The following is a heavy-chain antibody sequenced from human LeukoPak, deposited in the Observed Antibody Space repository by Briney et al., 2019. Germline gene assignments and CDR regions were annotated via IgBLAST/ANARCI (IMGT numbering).Heavy chain of an antibody. Sequence: NPSETLSLTCTVSGGSISSYYWSWIRQPPGKGLEWIGYIYYSGSTNYNPSLKSRVTISVDTSKNQFSLKLSSVTAADTAVYYCARWGLRFLGWNREGFDPWGQGTLVTVSS. J-gene: IGHJ5*02. V-gene: IGHV4-59*01. CDR1: GGSISSYY. D-gene: IGHD3-3*01. CDR2: IYYSGST. CDR3: ARWGLRFLGWNREGFDP.